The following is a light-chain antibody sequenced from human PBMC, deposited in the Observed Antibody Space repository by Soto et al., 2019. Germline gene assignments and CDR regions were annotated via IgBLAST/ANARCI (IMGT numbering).Light chain of an antibody. CDR3: QQSYSTPWT. Sequence: DIQMTQSPSSLSASVGARVPITCRASQSISSYLNWYQQKPGKAPKLLIYAASSLQSGVPSRFSGSGSGTDFTLTISSLQPEDFATYYCQQSYSTPWTFGQGTKVDNK. CDR2: AAS. CDR1: QSISSY. J-gene: IGKJ1*01. V-gene: IGKV1-39*01.